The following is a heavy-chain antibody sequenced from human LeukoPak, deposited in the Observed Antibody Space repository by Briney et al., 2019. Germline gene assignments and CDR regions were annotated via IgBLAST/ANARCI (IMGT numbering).Heavy chain of an antibody. V-gene: IGHV3-21*01. CDR3: ARDPYDTGLIVATSY. Sequence: AGGSLRLSCAASGFTFSSYSMNWVRQAPGKGREWVSSISSSSSYIYYADSVKGRFTISRDNAKNSLYLQMNSLRAEDTAVYYCARDPYDTGLIVATSYWGQGTLVTVSS. CDR2: ISSSSSYI. J-gene: IGHJ4*02. D-gene: IGHD5-12*01. CDR1: GFTFSSYS.